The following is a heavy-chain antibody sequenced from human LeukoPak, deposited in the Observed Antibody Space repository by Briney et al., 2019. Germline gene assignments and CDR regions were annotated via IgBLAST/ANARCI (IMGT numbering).Heavy chain of an antibody. J-gene: IGHJ6*04. CDR1: GGSISSGDYY. V-gene: IGHV4-30-4*01. CDR2: IYYSGST. Sequence: SETLSLTCTVSGGSISSGDYYWSWLRQPPGKGLEWIGYIYYSGSTYYSPSLKSRLTISVDTSKNHFSLKLSSVTAADTAVYYCARGSGAALYYYYGMDVWGKGTTVTVSS. D-gene: IGHD1-26*01. CDR3: ARGSGAALYYYYGMDV.